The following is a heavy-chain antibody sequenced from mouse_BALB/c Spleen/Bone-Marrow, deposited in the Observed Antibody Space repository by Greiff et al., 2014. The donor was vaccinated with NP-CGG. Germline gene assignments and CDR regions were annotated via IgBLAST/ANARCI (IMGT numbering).Heavy chain of an antibody. D-gene: IGHD1-1*01. V-gene: IGHV14-3*02. CDR3: ANYFYGSSHFAY. CDR1: GFNIKDTY. J-gene: IGHJ3*01. CDR2: IDPANGNT. Sequence: VQLQQSGAELVKPGASVKLSCTASGFNIKDTYMHWVKQRPEQGLEWIGRIDPANGNTKYDPKFQGKATITADSSSNTAYLQLSDVTSEDTAGYYVANYFYGSSHFAYWGQGTLVTVSA.